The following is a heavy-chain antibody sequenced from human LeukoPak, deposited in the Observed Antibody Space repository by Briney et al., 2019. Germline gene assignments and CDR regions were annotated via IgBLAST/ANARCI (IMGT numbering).Heavy chain of an antibody. CDR2: IYPGGSGI. D-gene: IGHD6-19*01. V-gene: IGHV5-51*01. Sequence: GESLQISCKGSGYRYTNYWLGGARQLPGKGLEGMGHIYPGGSGIRYSPSFQGPVTISADKSINAAFLQWTSLRASDTDMSYCARQLSSGWHHAAFDIWGLGTLVTVSS. J-gene: IGHJ3*02. CDR3: ARQLSSGWHHAAFDI. CDR1: GYRYTNYW.